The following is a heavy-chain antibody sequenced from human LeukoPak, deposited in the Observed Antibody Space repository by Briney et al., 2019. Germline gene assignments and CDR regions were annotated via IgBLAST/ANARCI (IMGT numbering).Heavy chain of an antibody. D-gene: IGHD3-22*01. J-gene: IGHJ4*02. Sequence: GGSLRLSCGASGFTFSSYWMSWVRQAPGKGLEWVANIQQGGGAKYYVDSVRGRFTISRDNAKNSLYLQMNSLRAEDTALYYCAKGRGPLITMIAYWGQGTLVTVSS. CDR3: AKGRGPLITMIAY. CDR1: GFTFSSYW. V-gene: IGHV3-7*03. CDR2: IQQGGGAK.